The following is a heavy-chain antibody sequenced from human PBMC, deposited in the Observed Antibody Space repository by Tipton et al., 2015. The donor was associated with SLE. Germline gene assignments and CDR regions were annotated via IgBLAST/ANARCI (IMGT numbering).Heavy chain of an antibody. V-gene: IGHV4-31*03. J-gene: IGHJ4*02. CDR1: GASISSTSYY. Sequence: GLVKPSETLSLTCTVSGASISSTSYYWGWIRQAPGKGLEWIGYIYNSGGTDYNPSLKSRVTISADTSKNHFSLNLSSVTAADTAVYYCARGGVGGYDYFDYWGQGALVTVSS. CDR2: IYNSGGT. CDR3: ARGGVGGYDYFDY. D-gene: IGHD5-12*01.